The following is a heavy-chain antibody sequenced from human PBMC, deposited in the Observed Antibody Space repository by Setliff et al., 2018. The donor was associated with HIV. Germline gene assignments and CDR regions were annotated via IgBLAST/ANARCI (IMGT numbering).Heavy chain of an antibody. J-gene: IGHJ3*02. V-gene: IGHV7-4-1*02. CDR3: VRKQSWSSGGEAFDI. CDR2: ISTNTGNP. D-gene: IGHD2-8*01. Sequence: ASVKVSCKASGYTFTSYAMNWVRQAPGQGLEWMGRISTNTGNPTYAQGFTGRFVFSLDTSVSTAYLQISSLKAEDTAVYYCVRKQSWSSGGEAFDIWGQGTMVTVSS. CDR1: GYTFTSYA.